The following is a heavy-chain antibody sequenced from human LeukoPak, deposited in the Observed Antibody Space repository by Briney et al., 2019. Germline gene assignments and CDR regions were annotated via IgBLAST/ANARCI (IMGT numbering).Heavy chain of an antibody. V-gene: IGHV4-59*01. J-gene: IGHJ4*02. Sequence: SETLSLTFAVSGGSISSYYWNWIRQPPGKGLEWIGYIYYTGSTDYNPSLKSRVTISIDTSKNRFSLKLTSVTAADTAVYYCARLVSAFGSSWRAFDYWGQGTLVTVSS. CDR3: ARLVSAFGSSWRAFDY. D-gene: IGHD6-13*01. CDR2: IYYTGST. CDR1: GGSISSYY.